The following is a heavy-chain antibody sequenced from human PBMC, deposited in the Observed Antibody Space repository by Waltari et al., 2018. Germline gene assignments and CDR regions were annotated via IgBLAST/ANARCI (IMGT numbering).Heavy chain of an antibody. CDR3: ARDPPGSSSWYVNWYFDL. J-gene: IGHJ2*01. D-gene: IGHD6-13*01. V-gene: IGHV3-48*03. Sequence: EVQLVESGGGLVQPGGSLRLSCAASGFTFSSYELNWVRQAPGTGLEWVSYISSSGSTIYYADSVKGRFTISRDNAKNSLYLQMNSLRAEDTAVYYCARDPPGSSSWYVNWYFDLWGRGTLVTVSS. CDR2: ISSSGSTI. CDR1: GFTFSSYE.